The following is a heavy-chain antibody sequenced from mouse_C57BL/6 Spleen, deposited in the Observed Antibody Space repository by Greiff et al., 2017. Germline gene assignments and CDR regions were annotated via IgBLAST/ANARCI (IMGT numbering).Heavy chain of an antibody. CDR2: IYPYDSET. CDR1: GYTFTSYW. V-gene: IGHV1-61*01. CDR3: TRLLCNYAMDY. D-gene: IGHD6-5*01. J-gene: IGHJ4*01. Sequence: QVQLQQSGAELVRPGSSVKLSCKASGYTFTSYWMEWVKQRPGQGLEWIGNIYPYDSETHYNQKFKDKATLTVDKSSSTAYMQLSSLTSEDSAVYYCTRLLCNYAMDYWGQGTSVTVSS.